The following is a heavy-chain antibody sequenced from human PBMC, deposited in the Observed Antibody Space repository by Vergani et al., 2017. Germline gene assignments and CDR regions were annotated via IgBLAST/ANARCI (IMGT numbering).Heavy chain of an antibody. J-gene: IGHJ6*03. D-gene: IGHD3-3*01. CDR1: GFTFSSYA. CDR2: ISGSGGST. Sequence: EVQLLESGGGLVQPGGSLRLSCAASGFTFSSYAMSWVRQAPGKGLEWVSAISGSGGSTYYADSVKGRFTISRDNSKNTLYLQMNSLRAEDTAVYYCAKGVADPSPYYYYYYMDVWGKGTTVTVSS. CDR3: AKGVADPSPYYYYYYMDV. V-gene: IGHV3-23*01.